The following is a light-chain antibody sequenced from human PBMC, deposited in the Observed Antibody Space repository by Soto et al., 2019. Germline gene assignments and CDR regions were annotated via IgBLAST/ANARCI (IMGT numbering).Light chain of an antibody. J-gene: IGLJ6*01. Sequence: QSALTQPRSVSGSPGQSLTISCTGTSSDVGGYNYVSWYQQYPGKVPKLMIYDVTKRPSGVPHRFSGSKSGNTASLTISGLQAEDEADYYCCSHAGSYTYVFGSVTKLTV. CDR1: SSDVGGYNY. V-gene: IGLV2-11*01. CDR2: DVT. CDR3: CSHAGSYTYV.